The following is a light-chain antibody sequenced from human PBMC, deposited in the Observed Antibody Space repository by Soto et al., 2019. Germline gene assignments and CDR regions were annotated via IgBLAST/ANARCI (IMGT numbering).Light chain of an antibody. CDR3: QQYYITPWT. J-gene: IGKJ1*01. V-gene: IGKV4-1*01. Sequence: DIVMTQSPDSLAVSLGERATINCKSSQSVLYSSNNKNNLAWYQQKPGQPPKLLIYWSPTRESGVPDRFSGSGSGTDFTLTISSLQAEDVAVYYCQQYYITPWTFGQGTKVEIK. CDR1: QSVLYSSNNKNN. CDR2: WSP.